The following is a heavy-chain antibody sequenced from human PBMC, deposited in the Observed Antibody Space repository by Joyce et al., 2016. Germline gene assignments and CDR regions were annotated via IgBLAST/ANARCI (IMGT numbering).Heavy chain of an antibody. Sequence: EAQLVQSGGGLIQAGGSLRLSCVGSGFSVSISYMSWVRQAPGKGREWVSTIFGGGTTHYADSVKGRFTISRDNAKNAFYLDLSSLRVDDTAVYYCVRNMATYDKIWGGGFDPWGQGSLVTVSS. V-gene: IGHV3-53*01. CDR1: GFSVSISY. CDR2: IFGGGTT. D-gene: IGHD3-9*01. J-gene: IGHJ5*02. CDR3: VRNMATYDKIWGGGFDP.